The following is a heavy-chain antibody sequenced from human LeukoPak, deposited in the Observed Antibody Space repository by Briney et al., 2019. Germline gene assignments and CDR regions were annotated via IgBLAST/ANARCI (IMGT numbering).Heavy chain of an antibody. J-gene: IGHJ4*02. V-gene: IGHV5-51*01. CDR2: IYPGDSDT. D-gene: IGHD3-22*01. Sequence: GESLKISCKGSGYSFTSYWIGWVRQMPGKGLEWMGIIYPGDSDTRYSPSFQGQVTISADKSISTAYLQWSSLKASDTAMYYCARRAHYYDSSGYYAYFDYWGQGTLVTVSS. CDR3: ARRAHYYDSSGYYAYFDY. CDR1: GYSFTSYW.